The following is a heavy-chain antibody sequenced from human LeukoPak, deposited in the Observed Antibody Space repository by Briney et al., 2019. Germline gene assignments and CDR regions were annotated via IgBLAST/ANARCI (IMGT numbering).Heavy chain of an antibody. CDR1: GFTFSSYA. Sequence: GGSLRLSCAASGFTFSSYAMSWVRQAPGKGLEWVAYIKKTGSETYYVDSVKGRFTITRDNTRNSLFLQMYSLRAEDTAVYFCARGGGLDVWGQGATVTVSS. CDR3: ARGGGLDV. J-gene: IGHJ6*02. V-gene: IGHV3-7*04. CDR2: IKKTGSET.